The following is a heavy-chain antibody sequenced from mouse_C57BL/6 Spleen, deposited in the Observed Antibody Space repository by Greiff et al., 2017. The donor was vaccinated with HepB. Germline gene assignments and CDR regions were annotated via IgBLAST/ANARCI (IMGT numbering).Heavy chain of an antibody. CDR2: IYPGSGST. CDR1: GYTFTSYW. V-gene: IGHV1-55*01. Sequence: QVHVKQPGAELVKPGASVKMSCKASGYTFTSYWITWVKQRPGQGLEWIGDIYPGSGSTNYNEKFKSKATLTVDTSSSTAYMQLSSLTSEDSAVYYCAREVYGFFYAMDYWGQGTSVTVSS. D-gene: IGHD1-1*02. CDR3: AREVYGFFYAMDY. J-gene: IGHJ4*01.